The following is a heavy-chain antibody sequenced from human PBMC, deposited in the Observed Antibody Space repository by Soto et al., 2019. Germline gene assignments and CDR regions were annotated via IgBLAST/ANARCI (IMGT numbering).Heavy chain of an antibody. Sequence: SETLSLTCTVSDGSISTYYWGWIRQPPGKGLEWIGYIFYTGSTNYNPSLKSRVTISVDTSKNQFSLKLSSVTAADTAVYYCARHSPFGNTWNYFDYWGQGTLVTLSS. J-gene: IGHJ4*02. D-gene: IGHD1-1*01. CDR1: DGSISTYY. CDR3: ARHSPFGNTWNYFDY. V-gene: IGHV4-59*08. CDR2: IFYTGST.